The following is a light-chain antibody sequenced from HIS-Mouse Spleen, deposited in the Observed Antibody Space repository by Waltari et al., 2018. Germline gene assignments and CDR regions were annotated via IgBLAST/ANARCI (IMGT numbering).Light chain of an antibody. CDR3: QSYDSSLSGGV. V-gene: IGLV1-40*01. CDR1: SSNIGAGSD. Sequence: QSVLTQPPSVSGAPGQRVTISCTGSSSNIGAGSDVQWYQQLPGTAPNLLINGKSNRPSGLPDLFSGSKSGTSASLAISGLHAEDAADYYCQSYDSSLSGGVFGGGTKLTVL. J-gene: IGLJ3*02. CDR2: GKS.